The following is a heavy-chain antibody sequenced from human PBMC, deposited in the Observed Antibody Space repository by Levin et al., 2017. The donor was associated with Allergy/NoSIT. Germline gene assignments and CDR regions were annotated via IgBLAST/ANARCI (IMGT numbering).Heavy chain of an antibody. Sequence: GGSLRLSCAASGFTFSSYWMSWVRQAPGKGLEWVANIKQDGSEKYYVDSVKGRFTISRDNAKNSLYLQMNSLRAEDTAVYYCARDTYDFWSGYHFDYWGQGTLVTVSS. CDR1: GFTFSSYW. J-gene: IGHJ4*02. D-gene: IGHD3-3*01. CDR3: ARDTYDFWSGYHFDY. CDR2: IKQDGSEK. V-gene: IGHV3-7*01.